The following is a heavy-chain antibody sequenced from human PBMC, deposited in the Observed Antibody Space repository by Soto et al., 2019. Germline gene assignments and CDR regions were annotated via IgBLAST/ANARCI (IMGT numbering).Heavy chain of an antibody. D-gene: IGHD3-3*01. V-gene: IGHV1-8*01. CDR1: GYTFTSYD. CDR2: MNPNSGNT. Sequence: ASVKVSCKASGYTFTSYDINWVRQATGQGLEWMGWMNPNSGNTGYAQKFQGRVTMTRNTSISTAYMELSSLRSEDTAVYYCARGGYYDAYYYGMDVWGQGTTVTVSS. CDR3: ARGGYYDAYYYGMDV. J-gene: IGHJ6*02.